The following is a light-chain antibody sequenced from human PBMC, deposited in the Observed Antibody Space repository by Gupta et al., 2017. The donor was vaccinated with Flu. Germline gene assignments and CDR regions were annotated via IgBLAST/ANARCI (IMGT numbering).Light chain of an antibody. V-gene: IGLV3-1*01. CDR1: KFGDNY. J-gene: IGLJ2*01. Sequence: CSGDKFGDNYPSWCQRRPGQSPVLVIFEADRRPSGIPERFSGSHSSNTATLTISGTQAMDEADYYCQVWDSSTVIFGGGTKLTVL. CDR2: EAD. CDR3: QVWDSSTVI.